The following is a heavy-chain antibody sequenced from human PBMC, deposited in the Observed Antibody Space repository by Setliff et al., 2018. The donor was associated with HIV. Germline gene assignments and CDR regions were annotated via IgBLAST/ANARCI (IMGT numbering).Heavy chain of an antibody. J-gene: IGHJ4*02. Sequence: ASVKVSCKASNYTFTNYAITWVRQAPGQRPEWMGWISAYDDDTKYAQKFHNRLSMTADTSTTTAYMDLGGLTSDDTGVYYCARVGLSAVPFPTVYWGQGTLVTVSS. V-gene: IGHV1-18*01. D-gene: IGHD4-4*01. CDR1: NYTFTNYA. CDR2: ISAYDDDT. CDR3: ARVGLSAVPFPTVY.